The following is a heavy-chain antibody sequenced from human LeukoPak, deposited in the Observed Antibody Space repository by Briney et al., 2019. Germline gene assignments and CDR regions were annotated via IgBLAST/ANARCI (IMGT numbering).Heavy chain of an antibody. CDR2: ISSAGGTT. Sequence: PGGSLTLSCAASGFTFSNYAMSWVRQAPGKGLEWVSSISSAGGTTYHADSVKGRFTISRDNSRNTLYLQMNSLRAEDTAVYSCAKARGGSWYDFDYWGQGTLVTVSS. CDR1: GFTFSNYA. J-gene: IGHJ4*02. D-gene: IGHD6-13*01. CDR3: AKARGGSWYDFDY. V-gene: IGHV3-23*01.